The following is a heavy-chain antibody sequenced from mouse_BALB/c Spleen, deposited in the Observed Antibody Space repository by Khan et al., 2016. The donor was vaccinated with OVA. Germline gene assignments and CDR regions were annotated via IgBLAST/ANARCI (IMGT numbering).Heavy chain of an antibody. J-gene: IGHJ1*01. Sequence: QIQLVQSGPELKKPGETVKISCKASGYTFTNYGMNWVKQAPGKGLKWMGWINTYTGEPTYADDFKGRFAFSLETSASTAYLHLNNLKNAETATYFCARNGNYWYFDVWGAGTTVTVSS. CDR1: GYTFTNYG. CDR3: ARNGNYWYFDV. CDR2: INTYTGEP. D-gene: IGHD2-1*01. V-gene: IGHV9-3-1*01.